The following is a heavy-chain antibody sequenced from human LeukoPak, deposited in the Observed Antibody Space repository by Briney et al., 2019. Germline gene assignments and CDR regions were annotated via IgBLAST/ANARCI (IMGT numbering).Heavy chain of an antibody. Sequence: SETLSLTCTVSGGSISGYYWNWIRQPPGKAPEWIGHIYYSGTTNYNPSLKSRVTISLDTSKNQLSLKLSSATAADTAVYYCARGWPSFDYWGQGTLVTVSS. V-gene: IGHV4-59*01. CDR3: ARGWPSFDY. CDR2: IYYSGTT. J-gene: IGHJ4*02. CDR1: GGSISGYY. D-gene: IGHD6-13*01.